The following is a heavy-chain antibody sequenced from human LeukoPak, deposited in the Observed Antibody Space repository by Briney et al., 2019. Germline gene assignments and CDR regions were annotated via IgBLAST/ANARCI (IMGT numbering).Heavy chain of an antibody. Sequence: GGSLRLPCAPSGFTFDNFAMTWVRQAPGKGLEWVSEITGSGGSTYYADSVMGRFTISRDNSKNTLYLQMNSLRAEDTAIYYCARELFDFDYWGQGTLVTVSS. CDR3: ARELFDFDY. D-gene: IGHD3-10*01. V-gene: IGHV3-23*01. CDR2: ITGSGGST. CDR1: GFTFDNFA. J-gene: IGHJ4*02.